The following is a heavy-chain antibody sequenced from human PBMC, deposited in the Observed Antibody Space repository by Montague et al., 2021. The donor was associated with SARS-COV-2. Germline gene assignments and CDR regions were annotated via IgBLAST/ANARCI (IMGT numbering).Heavy chain of an antibody. CDR2: IYGGGIST. CDR3: VSRYSLSPSYYGLDV. J-gene: IGHJ6*02. V-gene: IGHV3-23*03. CDR1: GFTFYNYA. D-gene: IGHD5-18*01. Sequence: SLRLSCAASGFTFYNYAMSWVRQASDKGLEWVAVIYGGGISTYYADSVKGRFTIFRDNSKDTLYLDMNSLRAEDTAVYYCVSRYSLSPSYYGLDVWGQGTTVTVSS.